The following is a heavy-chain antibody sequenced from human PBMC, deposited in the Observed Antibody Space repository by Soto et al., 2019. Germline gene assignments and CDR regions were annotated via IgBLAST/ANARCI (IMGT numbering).Heavy chain of an antibody. Sequence: PGGSLRLSCAASGFTFSSHAMTWVRQTPGKGLEWVATISAGGGAPYYAGSLEGRFTVSRANSKNTVSLQMDSLRAGDTARYYCARDRLGFGDLDSWGPGTLVTVSS. J-gene: IGHJ4*02. CDR3: ARDRLGFGDLDS. D-gene: IGHD3-10*01. V-gene: IGHV3-23*01. CDR2: ISAGGGAP. CDR1: GFTFSSHA.